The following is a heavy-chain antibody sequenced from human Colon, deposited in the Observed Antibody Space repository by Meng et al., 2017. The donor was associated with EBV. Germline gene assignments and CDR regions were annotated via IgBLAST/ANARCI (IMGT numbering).Heavy chain of an antibody. V-gene: IGHV4-4*02. D-gene: IGHD2-2*01. Sequence: QVQRQESGPGLVEPSGTLSLPGAVSGGSISTSDWWSWVRQPPGKGLEWIGEIYRGGGTNYNPSFKSRVTISVDTSNNHFSLKLSYVTAADTAVYYCARVRVIPAAVGFDYWGQGTLVTVSS. CDR3: ARVRVIPAAVGFDY. CDR1: GGSISTSDW. J-gene: IGHJ4*02. CDR2: IYRGGGT.